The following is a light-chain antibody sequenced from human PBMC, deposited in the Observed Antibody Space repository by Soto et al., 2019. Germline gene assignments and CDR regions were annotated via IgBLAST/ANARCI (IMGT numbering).Light chain of an antibody. V-gene: IGKV3-15*01. Sequence: EIVMTQSPGTLSVSPGERATLSCRASQSVRSKLAWYQQKPGQAPRLLIYDASTRATGIPARFSGSGSGTEFTVTISSLQSEDFAVYYCQQYNNWPPITFGQGTRLESK. CDR1: QSVRSK. CDR3: QQYNNWPPIT. J-gene: IGKJ5*01. CDR2: DAS.